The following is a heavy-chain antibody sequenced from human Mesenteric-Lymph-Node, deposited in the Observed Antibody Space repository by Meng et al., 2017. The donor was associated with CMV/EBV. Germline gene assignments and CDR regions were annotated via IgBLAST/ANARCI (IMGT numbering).Heavy chain of an antibody. CDR2: VNPNGGAA. CDR1: GYTFTSYD. J-gene: IGHJ4*02. CDR3: ARRNRDEYFFDY. Sequence: ASVKVSCKASGYTFTSYDINWVRQAPGQGLEWMGMVNPNGGAAGYAQKFQGRVTMTGDTSTNTVFLEVNSLTSEDTAVYFCARRNRDEYFFDYWGQGTLVTVSS. V-gene: IGHV1-46*01. D-gene: IGHD2/OR15-2a*01.